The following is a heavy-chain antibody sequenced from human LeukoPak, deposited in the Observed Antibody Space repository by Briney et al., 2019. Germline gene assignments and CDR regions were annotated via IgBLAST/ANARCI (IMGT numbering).Heavy chain of an antibody. J-gene: IGHJ4*02. CDR2: IKQGGSEK. CDR1: GFTFRAHS. V-gene: IGHV3-7*01. Sequence: GRPLRLSCAASGFTFRAHSMHWVRQAPGKGLEWVANIKQGGSEKYYVDSVRGRFTISRDNAKNSLYLQMNSLRAEDTAVYYCARDYSSSWYFDYWGQGTLVTVSS. CDR3: ARDYSSSWYFDY. D-gene: IGHD6-13*01.